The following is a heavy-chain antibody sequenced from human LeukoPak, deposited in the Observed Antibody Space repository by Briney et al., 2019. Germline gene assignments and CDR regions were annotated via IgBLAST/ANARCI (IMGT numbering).Heavy chain of an antibody. Sequence: PGGSLRLSCAVSGITLSNYGMSWVRQAPGKGLEWVAGLSGSGGATNYADSVRGRFTISRDNPKNTLYLQMNSLRAEDTAVYFCAKRGVVIRVFLVGFHKEAYYFDSWGQGALVTVSS. V-gene: IGHV3-23*01. J-gene: IGHJ4*02. D-gene: IGHD3-10*01. CDR1: GITLSNYG. CDR2: LSGSGGAT. CDR3: AKRGVVIRVFLVGFHKEAYYFDS.